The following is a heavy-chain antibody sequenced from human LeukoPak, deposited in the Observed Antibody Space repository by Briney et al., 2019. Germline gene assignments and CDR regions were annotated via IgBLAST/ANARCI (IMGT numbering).Heavy chain of an antibody. D-gene: IGHD2-2*02. CDR1: GYTFTSYG. J-gene: IGHJ4*02. CDR3: ASRYCSSTSCYTGIDY. Sequence: ASVKVSCKASGYTFTSYGISWVRQAPGQGLEWMGWISAYNGNTKYSQKFQGRVTITRDTSASTAYMELSSLRSEDTAVYYCASRYCSSTSCYTGIDYWGQGTLVTVSS. V-gene: IGHV1-18*01. CDR2: ISAYNGNT.